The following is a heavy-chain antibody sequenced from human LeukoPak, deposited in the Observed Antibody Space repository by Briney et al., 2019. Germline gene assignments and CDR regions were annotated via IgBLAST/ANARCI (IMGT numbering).Heavy chain of an antibody. Sequence: GGSLRLSCAASGFTFSSYSMNWVRQAPGKGLEWVSSISSSSSYIYYADSVKGRFTISRDNAKNSLYLQMNSLRAEDTAVYYCAREKRARSAYFDYWGQGTLVTVSS. V-gene: IGHV3-21*01. CDR2: ISSSSSYI. CDR3: AREKRARSAYFDY. D-gene: IGHD6-6*01. CDR1: GFTFSSYS. J-gene: IGHJ4*02.